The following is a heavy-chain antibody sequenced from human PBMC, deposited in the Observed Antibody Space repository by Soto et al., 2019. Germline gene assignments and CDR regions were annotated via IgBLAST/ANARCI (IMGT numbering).Heavy chain of an antibody. V-gene: IGHV4-38-2*02. CDR2: VFHRGTT. CDR3: ASDFWTGYPLFDY. CDR1: CSSIISAYY. D-gene: IGHD3-3*01. Sequence: SETLSLTCNFSCSSIISAYYWGWVRQPPGRGLEWIGSVFHRGTTYYNPSLMSRVTISLDTSKNQFSLKLSSVTAADTAVYYCASDFWTGYPLFDYWGQGALVTVSS. J-gene: IGHJ4*02.